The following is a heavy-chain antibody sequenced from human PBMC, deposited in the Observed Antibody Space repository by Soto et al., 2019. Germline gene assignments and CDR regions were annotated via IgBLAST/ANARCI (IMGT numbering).Heavy chain of an antibody. V-gene: IGHV3-30*18. CDR2: ISYDGSNK. J-gene: IGHJ3*02. Sequence: QVQLVESGGGVVQPGRSLRLSCAASGFTFSSYGMHWVRQAPGKGLEWVAVISYDGSNKYYADSVKGRFTISRDNSKNTLDLQMNSLIAEDTAVYYCAKMSCGGDCYADALDIWCEGTMVTVSS. D-gene: IGHD2-21*02. CDR3: AKMSCGGDCYADALDI. CDR1: GFTFSSYG.